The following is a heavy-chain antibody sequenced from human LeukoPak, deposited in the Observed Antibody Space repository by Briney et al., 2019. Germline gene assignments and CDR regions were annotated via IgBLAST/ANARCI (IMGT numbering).Heavy chain of an antibody. CDR1: GFTVSSNY. CDR3: ASELNWVWQAFDI. CDR2: IYSGGST. Sequence: PEGSLRLSCAASGFTVSSNYMSWVRQAPGKGLEWVSVIYSGGSTYYADSVKGRFTISRDNSKNMLYLQMNSLRAEDTAVYYCASELNWVWQAFDIWGQGTMVTVSS. V-gene: IGHV3-53*01. D-gene: IGHD6-13*01. J-gene: IGHJ3*02.